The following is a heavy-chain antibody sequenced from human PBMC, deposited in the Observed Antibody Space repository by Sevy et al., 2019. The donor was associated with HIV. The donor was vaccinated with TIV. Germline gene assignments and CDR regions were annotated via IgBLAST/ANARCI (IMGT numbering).Heavy chain of an antibody. CDR2: IKSKTDGGTT. CDR3: NTAAHNWNYYFDY. Sequence: GGSLRLSCAASGFTFSNAWMSWVRQAPGKGLEWDGRIKSKTDGGTTDYAAPVKGRFTIPRDDSKNTLYLQMNSLKTEDTAVYYCNTAAHNWNYYFDYWGQGTLVTVSS. D-gene: IGHD1-7*01. J-gene: IGHJ4*02. CDR1: GFTFSNAW. V-gene: IGHV3-15*01.